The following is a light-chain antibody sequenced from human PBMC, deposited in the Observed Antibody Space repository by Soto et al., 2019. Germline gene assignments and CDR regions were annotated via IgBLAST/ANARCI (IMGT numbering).Light chain of an antibody. J-gene: IGLJ2*01. Sequence: QSALTQPPSASGTPGQRVTISCSGSSSNIASNSVNWYQQLPGTAPKLLIYNNNQRPSGVPDRFSGSKSGTSASLAISGLQSEDEADYYCATWDDSLKGVVFGGGTKVTVL. CDR2: NNN. CDR1: SSNIASNS. CDR3: ATWDDSLKGVV. V-gene: IGLV1-44*01.